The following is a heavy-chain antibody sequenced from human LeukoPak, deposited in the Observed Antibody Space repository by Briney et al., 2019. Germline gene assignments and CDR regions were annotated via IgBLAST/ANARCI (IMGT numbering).Heavy chain of an antibody. V-gene: IGHV3-74*01. Sequence: GGSLRLSCAASGFTFSSYWMHWVRQAPGKGLVWVSRIHSDGSSTSYADSVKGRFTISRDNAKNTLYLQMNSLRAEDTAVYYCAREGCSSTSCYANWFDPWGQGTLVTVSS. CDR3: AREGCSSTSCYANWFDP. CDR2: IHSDGSST. CDR1: GFTFSSYW. D-gene: IGHD2-2*01. J-gene: IGHJ5*02.